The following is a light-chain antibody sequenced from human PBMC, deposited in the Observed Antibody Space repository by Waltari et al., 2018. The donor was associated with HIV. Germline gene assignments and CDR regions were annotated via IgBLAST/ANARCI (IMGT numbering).Light chain of an antibody. CDR1: STDIGGYIY. V-gene: IGLV2-14*01. J-gene: IGLJ3*02. CDR3: SSFTSSSFWV. CDR2: EVA. Sequence: QSALTQPASVSGSPGQSITISCSGTSTDIGGYIYVSWYQQHPGKAPKLVIYEVANRPSGISTRFYGSKSGNTASLTISGLQTEDEADYYCSSFTSSSFWVFGGGTKLTVL.